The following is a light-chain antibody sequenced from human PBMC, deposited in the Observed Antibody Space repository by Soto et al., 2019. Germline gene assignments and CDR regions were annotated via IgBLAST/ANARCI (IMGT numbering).Light chain of an antibody. V-gene: IGKV1-39*01. CDR3: QQGYAFPGT. CDR1: QSIGTN. J-gene: IGKJ2*01. CDR2: SAS. Sequence: DNQMTQSPSSLSASVGDRVTITCRASQSIGTNVNWYQQKLGKAPELLIYSASSLETGVPPRFSGSGSGSDFTLTINSVQPEDVATFYCQQGYAFPGTFGQGTKVQIK.